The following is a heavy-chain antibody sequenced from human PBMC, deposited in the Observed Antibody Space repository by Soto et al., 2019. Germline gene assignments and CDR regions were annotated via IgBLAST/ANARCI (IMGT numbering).Heavy chain of an antibody. CDR2: INHSGST. D-gene: IGHD6-6*01. V-gene: IGHV4-34*01. J-gene: IGHJ5*02. Sequence: SETLSLTCAVYGGSFSGYYWSWIRQPPGKGLEWIGEINHSGSTNYNPSLKSRVTISVDTSKNQFSLKLSSVTAADTAVYYCARGIAARRNRWFDPWGQGTLVTVSS. CDR3: ARGIAARRNRWFDP. CDR1: GGSFSGYY.